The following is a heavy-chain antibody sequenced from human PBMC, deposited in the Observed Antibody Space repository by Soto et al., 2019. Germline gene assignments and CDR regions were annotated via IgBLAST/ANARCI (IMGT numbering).Heavy chain of an antibody. Sequence: QVQLLESGPGLVKPSQTLSLSCIVSGASLSSGGYYWNWIRQHPGKGLEWIGYIYFDGMTYYNPSLESRVTMSIDASKNQLSLHLSSVTAADTAVYYCARDRYGDYYAYWGQGILVTVSS. J-gene: IGHJ4*02. V-gene: IGHV4-31*03. D-gene: IGHD3-22*01. CDR2: IYFDGMT. CDR3: ARDRYGDYYAY. CDR1: GASLSSGGYY.